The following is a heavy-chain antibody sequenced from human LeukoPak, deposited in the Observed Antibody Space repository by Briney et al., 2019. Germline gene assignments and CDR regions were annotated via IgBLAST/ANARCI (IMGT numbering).Heavy chain of an antibody. CDR2: ISGSGGST. J-gene: IGHJ6*02. CDR3: ENHPRGQQLAGYYYYGMDV. D-gene: IGHD6-13*01. Sequence: GGSLRLSCAASGFTFSSYAMSWVGQAPGKGLEWVSAISGSGGSTYYADSVKGRFTISRDNSKNTLYLQMNSLRAEDTAVYYCENHPRGQQLAGYYYYGMDVWGQGTTVTVSS. V-gene: IGHV3-23*01. CDR1: GFTFSSYA.